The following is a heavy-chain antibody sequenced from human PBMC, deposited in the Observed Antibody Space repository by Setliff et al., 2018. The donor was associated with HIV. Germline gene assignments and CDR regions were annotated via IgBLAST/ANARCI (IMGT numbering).Heavy chain of an antibody. J-gene: IGHJ4*02. CDR1: GGSISSYY. CDR2: FYYGGNT. V-gene: IGHV4-59*05. CDR3: ASALSIAAPRV. Sequence: PSETLSLTCTVSGGSISSYYWSWIRQPPGKGLEWIGSFYYGGNTYYNPSLKSRVTISADTSKNQFSLKLSSVTAADTALYYCASALSIAAPRVWGQGTLVTVSS. D-gene: IGHD6-6*01.